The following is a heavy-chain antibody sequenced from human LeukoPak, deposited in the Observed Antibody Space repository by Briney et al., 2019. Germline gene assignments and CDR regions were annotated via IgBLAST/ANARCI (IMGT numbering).Heavy chain of an antibody. Sequence: GASVKVSCKASGYTFTDYYIQWVRQAPGQGLEWMGWINPKSGGTTYAQKFQGRVTMTRDTSISTAYMELSRLRSDDTAVYYCVQFELDYWGQGTLVTVSS. CDR2: INPKSGGT. J-gene: IGHJ4*02. V-gene: IGHV1-2*02. CDR1: GYTFTDYY. CDR3: VQFELDY. D-gene: IGHD1-7*01.